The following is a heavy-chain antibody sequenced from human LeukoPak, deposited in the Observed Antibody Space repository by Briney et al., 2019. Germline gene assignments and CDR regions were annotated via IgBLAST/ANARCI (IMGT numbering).Heavy chain of an antibody. Sequence: SQTLSLTCAISGDIVTNKKAAWTWIRQSPSRGLEWLGRTYYTSRWNNEYAESVKSRITISPDTSKNQFSLQINSVTPEDTAVYYCARGFFASGWASWGQGTLVTVSS. D-gene: IGHD6-19*01. J-gene: IGHJ5*02. CDR3: ARGFFASGWAS. CDR1: GDIVTNKKAA. CDR2: TYYTSRWNN. V-gene: IGHV6-1*01.